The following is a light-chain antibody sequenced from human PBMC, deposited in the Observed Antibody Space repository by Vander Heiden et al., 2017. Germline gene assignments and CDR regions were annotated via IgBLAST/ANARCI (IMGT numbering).Light chain of an antibody. Sequence: LTHSPATLALSPGDTASPSSRAGHTLVSSYSPWYQQKPGQAPKLLIYGASSRARGVPGRFSGSGSGTDFTLTISRLEPEDFAVYYCQQYDSCPYTFGQGTKLEI. CDR2: GAS. J-gene: IGKJ2*01. CDR3: QQYDSCPYT. CDR1: HTLVSSY. V-gene: IGKV3-20*01.